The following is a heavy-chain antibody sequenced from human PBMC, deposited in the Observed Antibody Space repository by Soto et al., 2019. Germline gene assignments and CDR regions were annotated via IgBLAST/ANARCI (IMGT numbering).Heavy chain of an antibody. V-gene: IGHV3-30*18. CDR1: GFTFRSYG. CDR3: AKDSAAAGNFDC. D-gene: IGHD6-13*01. CDR2: ISSDGNDK. Sequence: GGSLRLSCAASGFTFRSYGMHWVRQAPGKGLEWVAVISSDGNDKYSADSVKGRFTISRDNSKNTLYLQMNSLRAEDTAVYYCAKDSAAAGNFDCWGQGTLVTVSS. J-gene: IGHJ4*02.